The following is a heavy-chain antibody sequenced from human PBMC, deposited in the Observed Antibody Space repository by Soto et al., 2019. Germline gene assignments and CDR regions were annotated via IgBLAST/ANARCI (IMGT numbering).Heavy chain of an antibody. J-gene: IGHJ6*02. CDR3: GGGSRIGGSTRFGYHHYGMDI. V-gene: IGHV3-21*01. D-gene: IGHD2-15*01. Sequence: GWSLRLSCAASGSTFSSYSMNWVRQAPGKGLEWVSSISYSSSDIYFADSVKGRFTMSRVNAENSLFLQMNSLRVEDTAVSYCGGGSRIGGSTRFGYHHYGMDIWGQRTPAT. CDR2: ISYSSSDI. CDR1: GSTFSSYS.